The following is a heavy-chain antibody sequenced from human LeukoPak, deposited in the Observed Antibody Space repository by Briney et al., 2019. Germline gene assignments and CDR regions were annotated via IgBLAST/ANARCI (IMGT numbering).Heavy chain of an antibody. D-gene: IGHD3-22*01. CDR1: GYSFTSYW. V-gene: IGHV5-51*01. CDR3: ARMLNHYYDRSGYYFVDPYYFDH. CDR2: IYPGDSDT. J-gene: IGHJ4*02. Sequence: GESLKISCKGSGYSFTSYWIGWVRQMPGKGLEWMGIIYPGDSDTRYSPSFQGQVTISVDKSISTAYLQWSSLKASDTAMYYCARMLNHYYDRSGYYFVDPYYFDHWGKGTLVTVSS.